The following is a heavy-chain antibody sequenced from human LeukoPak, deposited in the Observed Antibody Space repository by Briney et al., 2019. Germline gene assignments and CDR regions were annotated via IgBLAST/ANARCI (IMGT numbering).Heavy chain of an antibody. CDR3: ARGSIGITEHH. CDR1: GFTSRSYR. CDR2: IKQDGSET. Sequence: GGSLRLSCAGSGFTSRSYRTSWARPAPGEGLEWVANIKQDGSETNYLASVKGRYTISRDNAKNSLYLQMNSLRADDMAVYYCARGSIGITEHHWGQGTLVTVSS. D-gene: IGHD1/OR15-1a*01. V-gene: IGHV3-7*01. J-gene: IGHJ4*02.